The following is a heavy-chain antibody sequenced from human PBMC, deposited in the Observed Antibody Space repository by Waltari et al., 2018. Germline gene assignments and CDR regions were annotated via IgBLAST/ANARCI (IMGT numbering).Heavy chain of an antibody. V-gene: IGHV3-30*01. CDR1: GITFNSYS. CDR3: AREDICRSTTCYTLDY. Sequence: QVQMVESGGGVVQPGRSLSISCAAPGITFNSYSIHRVRQAPGKGLEWVALMSYDGSSKYYADSVKGRFTVSRDNSKNTVYLQLNSLRVEDTAVYYCAREDICRSTTCYTLDYWGLGTLVTVSS. J-gene: IGHJ4*02. D-gene: IGHD2-2*02. CDR2: MSYDGSSK.